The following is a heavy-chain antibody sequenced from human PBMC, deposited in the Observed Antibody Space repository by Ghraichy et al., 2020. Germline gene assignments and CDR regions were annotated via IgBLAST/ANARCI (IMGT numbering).Heavy chain of an antibody. D-gene: IGHD5-18*01. Sequence: ASVKVSCKASGYTFTSYGISWVRQAPGQGLEWMGWISAYNGNTNYAQKLQGRVTMTTDTSTSTAYMELRSLRSDDTAVYYCARVASAMVSYYMDVWGKGTTVTVSS. CDR3: ARVASAMVSYYMDV. J-gene: IGHJ6*03. V-gene: IGHV1-18*04. CDR1: GYTFTSYG. CDR2: ISAYNGNT.